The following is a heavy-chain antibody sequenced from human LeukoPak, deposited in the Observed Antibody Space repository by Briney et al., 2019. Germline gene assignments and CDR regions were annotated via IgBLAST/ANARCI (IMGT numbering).Heavy chain of an antibody. D-gene: IGHD6-13*01. J-gene: IGHJ3*02. CDR2: IYTSGST. V-gene: IGHV4-4*07. CDR1: GGSISSYY. CDR3: ASGSGRYSSSWGDAFDI. Sequence: SETLSLTCTVSGGSISSYYWSWIRQPAGKGLEWIGRIYTSGSTNYNPSLKSRVTMSVDTSKNQFSLKLSPVTAADTAVYYCASGSGRYSSSWGDAFDIWGQGTMVTVSS.